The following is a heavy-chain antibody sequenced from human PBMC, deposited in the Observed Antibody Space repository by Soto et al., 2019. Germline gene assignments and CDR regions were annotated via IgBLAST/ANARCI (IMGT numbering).Heavy chain of an antibody. V-gene: IGHV3-30*18. Sequence: QPGGSLRLSCAASGFTFSSYGMHWVRQAPGKGLEWVAVISYDGSNKYYADSVKGRFTISRDNSKNTLYLQMNSLRAEDTAVYYCAKEERWLQLEYFQHWGQDTLVTVSS. D-gene: IGHD5-12*01. CDR3: AKEERWLQLEYFQH. CDR2: ISYDGSNK. CDR1: GFTFSSYG. J-gene: IGHJ1*01.